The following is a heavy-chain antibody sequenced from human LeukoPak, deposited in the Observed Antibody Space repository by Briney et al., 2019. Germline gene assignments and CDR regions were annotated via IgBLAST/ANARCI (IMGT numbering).Heavy chain of an antibody. V-gene: IGHV1-69*13. Sequence: SVKVSCKASGGTFSSYAISWVRQAPGQGLEWMGGIIPIFGTANYAQKFQGRVTITADESTSTAYMELSSLRSEDTAVYYCARSHSPLWFGELFLSPFDYWGQGTLVTVSS. CDR2: IIPIFGTA. CDR3: ARSHSPLWFGELFLSPFDY. CDR1: GGTFSSYA. J-gene: IGHJ4*02. D-gene: IGHD3-10*01.